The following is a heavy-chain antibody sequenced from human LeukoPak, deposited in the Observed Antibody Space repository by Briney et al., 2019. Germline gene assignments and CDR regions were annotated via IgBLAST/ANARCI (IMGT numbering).Heavy chain of an antibody. CDR1: GFTFSSYA. D-gene: IGHD5-24*01. Sequence: PGGSLRLSCAASGFTFSSYAMHWVRQAPGKGLEWVAVISYDGGNKYYADSVKGRFTISRDNSKNTLYLQMNSLRAEDTAVYYCAGVEMATIILDYWGQGTLVTVSS. CDR3: AGVEMATIILDY. CDR2: ISYDGGNK. J-gene: IGHJ4*02. V-gene: IGHV3-30-3*01.